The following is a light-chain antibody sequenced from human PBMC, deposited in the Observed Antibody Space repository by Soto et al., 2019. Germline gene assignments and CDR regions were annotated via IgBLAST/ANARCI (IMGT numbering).Light chain of an antibody. J-gene: IGKJ4*01. V-gene: IGKV1-9*01. CDR2: AAS. CDR3: QHLNSYPLT. CDR1: QGIRTY. Sequence: DIQLTQSPSLLSASVGDRVTITCRASQGIRTYLAWYQQKPGKAPKLLIYAASTLQSGVPSRFSGSGSGTEFTLTISSLQSEDFATYYCQHLNSYPLTFGGGTKVEIK.